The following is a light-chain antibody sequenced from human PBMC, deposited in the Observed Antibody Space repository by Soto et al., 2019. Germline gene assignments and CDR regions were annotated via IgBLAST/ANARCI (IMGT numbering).Light chain of an antibody. J-gene: IGKJ1*01. V-gene: IGKV1-5*03. CDR2: KAS. CDR3: QQYESYWT. CDR1: QSIGSF. Sequence: DIQMTQSPSTLSAGDRVTITCRASQSIGSFLAWYQQKPGKTPKLLIYKASILEGGVPSRFSGSGSGTEFTLTISSLQPDDFATYYCQQYESYWTFGQGTKV.